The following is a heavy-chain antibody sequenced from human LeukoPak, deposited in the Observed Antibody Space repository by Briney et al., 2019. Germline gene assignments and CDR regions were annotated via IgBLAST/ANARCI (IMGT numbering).Heavy chain of an antibody. J-gene: IGHJ3*02. D-gene: IGHD3-10*01. CDR3: ASLVRGGDAFDI. Sequence: EASVKVSCKASGYTFTSYGISWVRQAPGQGLEWMGWISAYNGNTNYAQKLQGRVTVTTDTSTSTAYMELRSLRSDDTAVYYCASLVRGGDAFDIWGQGTMVTVSS. CDR2: ISAYNGNT. CDR1: GYTFTSYG. V-gene: IGHV1-18*04.